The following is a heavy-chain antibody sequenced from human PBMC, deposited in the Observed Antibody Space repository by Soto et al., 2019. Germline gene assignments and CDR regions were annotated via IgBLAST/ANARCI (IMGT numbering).Heavy chain of an antibody. V-gene: IGHV3-23*01. J-gene: IGHJ4*02. CDR2: ITGGVGNT. Sequence: EVQLLESGGGLVQPGGSLRLSCAASGFTFSDYAMTWVRQAPGKGLEWVSSITGGVGNTIYADSVKGRFTTSRDNSKNMLYLQLNSLTADDTAVYYCARPSISAPGTYWGQGTLVTASP. CDR1: GFTFSDYA. CDR3: ARPSISAPGTY. D-gene: IGHD6-13*01.